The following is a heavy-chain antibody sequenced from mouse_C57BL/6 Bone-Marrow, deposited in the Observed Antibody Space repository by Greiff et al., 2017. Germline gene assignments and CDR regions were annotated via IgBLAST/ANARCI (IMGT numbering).Heavy chain of an antibody. Sequence: EVMLVESGGGLVQPEGSLKLSCAASGFTFSDYGMAWVRQAPRKGPEWVAFISNLAYSIYYADTVTGRFTISRENAKNTLYLEMSSLRSEDTAMYYCARLTTVVYWYFDVWGTGTTVTVSS. J-gene: IGHJ1*03. CDR1: GFTFSDYG. V-gene: IGHV5-15*01. D-gene: IGHD1-1*01. CDR2: ISNLAYSI. CDR3: ARLTTVVYWYFDV.